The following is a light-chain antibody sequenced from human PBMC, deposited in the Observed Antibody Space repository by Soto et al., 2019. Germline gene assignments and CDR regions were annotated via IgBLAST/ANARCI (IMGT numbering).Light chain of an antibody. J-gene: IGKJ1*01. CDR2: GAS. CDR1: QSVDSN. V-gene: IGKV3-20*01. CDR3: KQYGSSGT. Sequence: EILMTQSPATLSVSPGDSATLSCRASQSVDSNLAWYQQKPGQAPRLLIYGASNRATGIQDRFSGSGSGTEFTLTIRRLEPEDFAVYYCKQYGSSGTXGQGTKVDIK.